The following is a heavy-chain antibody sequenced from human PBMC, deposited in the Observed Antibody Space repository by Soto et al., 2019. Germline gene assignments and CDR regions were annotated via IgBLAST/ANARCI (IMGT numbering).Heavy chain of an antibody. V-gene: IGHV3-73*02. CDR1: GLTFSVSA. D-gene: IGHD5-12*01. CDR3: TRPKNGLRFYSYNGIDV. Sequence: EVQLVESGGGLVQPGGSLKLSCAASGLTFSVSAIHWVRQASGKGLEWVVRIRSKTNNYATTYAASVKGRFTISRDDSTNTAYLQMNSLKTEDTAVYYCTRPKNGLRFYSYNGIDVWGQGTTVTVSS. CDR2: IRSKTNNYAT. J-gene: IGHJ6*02.